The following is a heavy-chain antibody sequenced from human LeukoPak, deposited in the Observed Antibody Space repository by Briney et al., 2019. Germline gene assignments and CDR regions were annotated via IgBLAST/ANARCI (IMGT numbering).Heavy chain of an antibody. Sequence: GGSLRLSCAGSGFTFSIYAMHWVRQAPGKGLEWVAVISYDGGNKYYADSVKGRFTISRDNSKNTLYLQMNSLRAEDTAVYYCARGQYYYDTRGYYADYWGQGTLVTVSS. J-gene: IGHJ4*02. CDR1: GFTFSIYA. D-gene: IGHD3-22*01. CDR3: ARGQYYYDTRGYYADY. CDR2: ISYDGGNK. V-gene: IGHV3-30-3*01.